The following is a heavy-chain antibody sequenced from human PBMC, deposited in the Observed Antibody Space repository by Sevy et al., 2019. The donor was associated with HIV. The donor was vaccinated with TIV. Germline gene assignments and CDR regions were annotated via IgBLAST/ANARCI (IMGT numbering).Heavy chain of an antibody. Sequence: GGSLRLSCAASGFSFSKYWMSWVRQAPGKGLEWVANIKEDGSQKNYLESVKGRFTISRDNAKNLLYLQMNNLRADDTAVYYCARDPYILSGYASHYFDYRGQGTLVTVSS. CDR2: IKEDGSQK. CDR1: GFSFSKYW. V-gene: IGHV3-7*01. J-gene: IGHJ4*02. D-gene: IGHD3-9*01. CDR3: ARDPYILSGYASHYFDY.